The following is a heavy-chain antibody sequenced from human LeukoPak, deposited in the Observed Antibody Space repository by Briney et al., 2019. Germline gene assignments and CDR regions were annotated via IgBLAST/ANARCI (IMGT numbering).Heavy chain of an antibody. CDR1: GGSISSSSYY. V-gene: IGHV4-39*01. D-gene: IGHD6-19*01. CDR2: IYYSGST. CDR3: ARFSSGLDY. Sequence: SETLSLTCTVSGGSISSSSYYWXWIRQPPGKGLEWIGSIYYSGSTYYNPSLKSRVTISVDTSKNQFSLKLSSVTAADTAVYYCARFSSGLDYWGQGTLVTVSS. J-gene: IGHJ4*02.